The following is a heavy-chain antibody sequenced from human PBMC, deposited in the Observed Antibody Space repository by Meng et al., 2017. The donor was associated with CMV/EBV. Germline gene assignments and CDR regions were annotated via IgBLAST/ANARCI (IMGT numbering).Heavy chain of an antibody. V-gene: IGHV3-23*01. D-gene: IGHD3-3*01. Sequence: GESLKISCAASGFTFSSYAMSWVRQAPGKGLECVSAISGSGGSTYYADSVKGRFTISRDNSKNTLYLQMNSLRAEDTAVYYCAKDHYDFWSGIYYYGMDVWGQGTTVTGSS. CDR2: ISGSGGST. J-gene: IGHJ6*02. CDR1: GFTFSSYA. CDR3: AKDHYDFWSGIYYYGMDV.